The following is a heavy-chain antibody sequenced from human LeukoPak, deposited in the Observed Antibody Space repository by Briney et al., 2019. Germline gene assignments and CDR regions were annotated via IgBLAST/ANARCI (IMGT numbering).Heavy chain of an antibody. Sequence: GGSLRLSCAASGFSFSNYWMSWVRQAPGKGLEWVANIKQDGTEKYYADSVKGRFTTSRDNAKNTLYLQMNSLRAEDTAVYYCAKCSGWFVRGKDYYYYYMDVWGKGTTVTVSS. J-gene: IGHJ6*03. D-gene: IGHD6-19*01. CDR2: IKQDGTEK. CDR3: AKCSGWFVRGKDYYYYYMDV. V-gene: IGHV3-7*03. CDR1: GFSFSNYW.